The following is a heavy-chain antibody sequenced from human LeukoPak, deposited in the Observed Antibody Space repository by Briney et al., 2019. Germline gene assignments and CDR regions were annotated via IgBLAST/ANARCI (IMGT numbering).Heavy chain of an antibody. CDR1: GYXFTSNW. D-gene: IGHD1-1*01. J-gene: IGHJ5*02. CDR2: IDPSDSYT. Sequence: GESLKISCNGSGYXFTSNWISWVRQMPGKGLEWMGRIDPSDSYTNYSPSFQGHVTISADKSISTAYLQWSSLKASDTAMYYCARQPEGTWFDPWGQGTLVTVSS. CDR3: ARQPEGTWFDP. V-gene: IGHV5-10-1*01.